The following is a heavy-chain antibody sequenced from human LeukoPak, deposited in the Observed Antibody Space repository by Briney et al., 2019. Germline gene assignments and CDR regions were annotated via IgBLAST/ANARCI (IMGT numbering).Heavy chain of an antibody. CDR2: INHSGST. CDR1: GGSFSGYY. Sequence: SETLSLTCAVYGGSFSGYYWSWIRQPPGKGLEWIGEINHSGSTNYNPSLKSRVTISVDTSKNQFSLKLSSVTAADTAVYYCARHLARGGATDYWGQGTLVTVSS. D-gene: IGHD3-16*01. J-gene: IGHJ4*02. CDR3: ARHLARGGATDY. V-gene: IGHV4-34*01.